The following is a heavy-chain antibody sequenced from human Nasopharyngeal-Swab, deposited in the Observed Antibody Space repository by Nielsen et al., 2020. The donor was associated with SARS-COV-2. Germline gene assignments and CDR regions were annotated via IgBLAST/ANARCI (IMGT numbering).Heavy chain of an antibody. CDR2: ISYDGSNK. J-gene: IGHJ4*02. V-gene: IGHV3-30*18. Sequence: GGSLRLSCAASGFTFSSYGMHWVRQAPGKGLEWVAIISYDGSNKYYADSLKGRFTISRDNSKNTLYLQMNSLRAEDTAVYYCAKDMAITMLRGVIAYWGQGILVTVSS. CDR1: GFTFSSYG. D-gene: IGHD3-10*01. CDR3: AKDMAITMLRGVIAY.